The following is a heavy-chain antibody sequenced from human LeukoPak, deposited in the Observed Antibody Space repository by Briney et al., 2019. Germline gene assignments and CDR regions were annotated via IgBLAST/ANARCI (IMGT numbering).Heavy chain of an antibody. Sequence: GGSLRLSCATSGFTFSTYEMDWVRQAPGKGLEWVSYISSSGSIYYTDSVKGRFTISRDNAKNSLYLQMNSLRAEDTAIYYCAREAYGGTSDAFDIWGQGTMVTVSS. J-gene: IGHJ3*02. V-gene: IGHV3-48*03. CDR2: ISSSGSI. D-gene: IGHD4-23*01. CDR1: GFTFSTYE. CDR3: AREAYGGTSDAFDI.